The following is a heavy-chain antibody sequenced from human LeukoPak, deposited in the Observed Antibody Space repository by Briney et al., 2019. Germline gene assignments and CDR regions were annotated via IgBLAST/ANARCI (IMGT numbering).Heavy chain of an antibody. Sequence: PGGSLRLSCAASGFTFSSFWMHWVRQAPGKGLVWVSRINNDGSSTAYADSVKGRFTISRDNAKNTLYLQMNSLRAEDTAVYYCARDSFATISGGWNWFDPWGQGTLVTVSS. V-gene: IGHV3-74*01. D-gene: IGHD3-3*01. CDR1: GFTFSSFW. CDR3: ARDSFATISGGWNWFDP. J-gene: IGHJ5*02. CDR2: INNDGSST.